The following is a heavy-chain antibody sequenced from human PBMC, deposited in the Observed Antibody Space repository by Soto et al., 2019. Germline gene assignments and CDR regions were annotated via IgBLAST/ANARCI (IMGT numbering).Heavy chain of an antibody. J-gene: IGHJ3*02. CDR2: INHSGST. CDR1: GGSFSGYY. Sequence: SETLSLTCAVYGGSFSGYYWSWIRQPPGKGLEWIGEINHSGSTNYNPSLKSRVTISVDTSKNQFSLKLSSVTAADTAVYYCARGLRGNIVVVVAATASDAFDIWGQGTMVTVSS. V-gene: IGHV4-34*01. CDR3: ARGLRGNIVVVVAATASDAFDI. D-gene: IGHD2-15*01.